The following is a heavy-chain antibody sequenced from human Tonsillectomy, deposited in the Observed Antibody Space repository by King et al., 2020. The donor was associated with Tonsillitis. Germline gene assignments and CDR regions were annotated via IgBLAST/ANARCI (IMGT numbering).Heavy chain of an antibody. J-gene: IGHJ6*02. V-gene: IGHV5-10-1*03. CDR1: GYSFTSYW. Sequence: VQLVESGAEVKKPGESLRISCKGSGYSFTSYWISWVRQMPGKGLEWMGRIDPGDSYTNYSPSFQGHVTISADKSISTAYLQWSSLKASDTAMYYCARPSIWSGYTSEVDDLDVWGQGTTVTVSS. D-gene: IGHD3-3*01. CDR2: IDPGDSYT. CDR3: ARPSIWSGYTSEVDDLDV.